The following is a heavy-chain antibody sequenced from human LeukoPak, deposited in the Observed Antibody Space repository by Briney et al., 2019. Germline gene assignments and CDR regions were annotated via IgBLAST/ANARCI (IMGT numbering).Heavy chain of an antibody. V-gene: IGHV1-18*01. CDR3: ARDRDTGTFDY. CDR1: GYTFRNNA. D-gene: IGHD5-18*01. Sequence: ASVKVSCKTSGYTFRNNAITWVRQAPGQGLEWMGWISTENRNTNYAQKLQGRITMTTDTSTSTVYMELRTLRSGDTAIYYCARDRDTGTFDYWGQGTLVTVSS. J-gene: IGHJ4*02. CDR2: ISTENRNT.